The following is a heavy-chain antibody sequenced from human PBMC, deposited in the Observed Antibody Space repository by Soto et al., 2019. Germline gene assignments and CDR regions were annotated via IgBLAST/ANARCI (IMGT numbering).Heavy chain of an antibody. D-gene: IGHD2-8*01. CDR2: INPNSGGT. V-gene: IGHV1-2*02. CDR1: GYTFTGYY. CDR3: AKDPYCTNGVCYTSVPRIPEGNI. Sequence: ASVKVSCKASGYTFTGYYMHWVRQAPGQGLEWMGWINPNSGGTNYAQKFQGRVTMTRDTSISTAYMELSRLRSDDTAVYYCAKDPYCTNGVCYTSVPRIPEGNIWGQGTTVTVSS. J-gene: IGHJ6*02.